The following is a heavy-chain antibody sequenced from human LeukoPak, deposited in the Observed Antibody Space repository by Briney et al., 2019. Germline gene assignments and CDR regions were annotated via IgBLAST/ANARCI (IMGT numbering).Heavy chain of an antibody. V-gene: IGHV3-11*06. J-gene: IGHJ3*02. CDR2: ISSSSSYT. D-gene: IGHD5-12*01. CDR1: GFTFSDYY. CDR3: ARGGRDAFDI. Sequence: GGSLRLSCAASGFTFSDYYMSWIRQAPGKGLEWVSYISSSSSYTNYADSVKGRFTISRDNAKNSLYLQMNGLRAEDTAVYYCARGGRDAFDIWGQGTMVTVSS.